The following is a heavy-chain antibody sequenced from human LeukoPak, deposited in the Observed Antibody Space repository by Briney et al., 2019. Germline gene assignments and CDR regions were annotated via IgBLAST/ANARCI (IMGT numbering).Heavy chain of an antibody. CDR3: ARDSSGWYHWFDP. D-gene: IGHD6-19*01. J-gene: IGHJ5*02. V-gene: IGHV1-8*01. Sequence: ASVKVSCKASGYTFSSFGITWVRQAPGQGLEWRGWMNPNSGNTGYAQKFQGRVTITRNTSISTAYMELSRLRSEDTAVYYCARDSSGWYHWFDPWGQGTLVTVSS. CDR1: GYTFSSFG. CDR2: MNPNSGNT.